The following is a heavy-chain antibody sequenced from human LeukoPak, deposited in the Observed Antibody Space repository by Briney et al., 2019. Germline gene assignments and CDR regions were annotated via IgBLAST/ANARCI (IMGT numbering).Heavy chain of an antibody. CDR3: ARDVTPSHGDYVY. D-gene: IGHD4-17*01. V-gene: IGHV3-30-3*01. Sequence: PGGSLRLSCAASGFTFSSYAMHWVRQAPGKGLEWVAVISYDGSNKYYADSVKGRFTISRDNSKNTLYLQMNSLRAEDTAVYYCARDVTPSHGDYVYWGQGTLVTVSS. CDR2: ISYDGSNK. CDR1: GFTFSSYA. J-gene: IGHJ4*02.